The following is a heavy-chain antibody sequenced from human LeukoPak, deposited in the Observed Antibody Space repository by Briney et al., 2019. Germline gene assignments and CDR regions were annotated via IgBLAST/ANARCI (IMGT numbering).Heavy chain of an antibody. D-gene: IGHD3-22*01. CDR2: VIPILGVA. V-gene: IGHV1-69*04. J-gene: IGHJ5*02. CDR1: GGTFSSYA. Sequence: GASVKVSCKASGGTFSSYAISWVRQAPGQGLEWMGRVIPILGVANYAQKFQGRVTITADKSTSTAYMELSSLRAEDTAVYYCARNSLYYYDSSGYYWFDPWGQGTLVTVSS. CDR3: ARNSLYYYDSSGYYWFDP.